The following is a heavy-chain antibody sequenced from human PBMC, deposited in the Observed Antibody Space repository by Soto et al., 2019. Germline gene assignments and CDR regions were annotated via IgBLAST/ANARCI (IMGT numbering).Heavy chain of an antibody. V-gene: IGHV1-3*01. CDR3: ARGHLAVVPVASWYFYMDV. CDR2: INAGNGNT. D-gene: IGHD2-2*01. Sequence: ASVKVACKASGYTFTNYAVHWVRQAPGQRLEWMGWINAGNGNTRYSQKFQGRVTITRDTSARTAYMELSSLRSEDTAVYYCARGHLAVVPVASWYFYMDVWGKGTRVTVPS. CDR1: GYTFTNYA. J-gene: IGHJ6*03.